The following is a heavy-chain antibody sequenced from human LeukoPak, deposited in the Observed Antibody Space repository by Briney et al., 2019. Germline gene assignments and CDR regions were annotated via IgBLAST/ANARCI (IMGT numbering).Heavy chain of an antibody. CDR3: ARDPRVLLWFGELNYFDY. CDR1: GFTFSSYG. CDR2: IWYDGSNK. V-gene: IGHV3-33*01. J-gene: IGHJ4*02. D-gene: IGHD3-10*01. Sequence: GGSLRLSCAASGFTFSSYGMHWVRQAPGKGLEWVAVIWYDGSNKYYADSVKGRFTISRDNSKNTLYLQMNSLRAEDTAVYYWARDPRVLLWFGELNYFDYWGQGTLVTVSS.